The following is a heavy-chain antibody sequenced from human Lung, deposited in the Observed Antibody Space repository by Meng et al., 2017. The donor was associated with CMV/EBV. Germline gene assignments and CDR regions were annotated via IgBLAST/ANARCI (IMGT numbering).Heavy chain of an antibody. CDR3: AKDSPKYSNGWPRGNYFDY. CDR1: GFIFSSFA. J-gene: IGHJ4*02. D-gene: IGHD6-19*01. Sequence: GESXKISCTASGFIFSSFAMSWVRQAPGKGLEWVSAVTGSGDSTYHADSVEGRFTISRDNSKNTLYLQMNSLRAEDTAVYYCAKDSPKYSNGWPRGNYFDYWXQGTLVTVSS. V-gene: IGHV3-23*01. CDR2: VTGSGDST.